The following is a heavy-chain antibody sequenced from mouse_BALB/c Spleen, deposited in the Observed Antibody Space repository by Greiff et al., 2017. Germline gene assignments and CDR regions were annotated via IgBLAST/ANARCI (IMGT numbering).Heavy chain of an antibody. CDR1: GFNIKDYY. Sequence: VQLQQSGAELVRPGALVKLSCKASGFNIKDYYMHWVKQRPEQGLEWIGWIDPENGNTIYDPKFQGKASITADTSSNTAYLQLSSLTSEDTAVYYCARGGYVGYYAMDYWGQGTSVTGSS. J-gene: IGHJ4*01. D-gene: IGHD3-1*01. CDR2: IDPENGNT. V-gene: IGHV14-1*02. CDR3: ARGGYVGYYAMDY.